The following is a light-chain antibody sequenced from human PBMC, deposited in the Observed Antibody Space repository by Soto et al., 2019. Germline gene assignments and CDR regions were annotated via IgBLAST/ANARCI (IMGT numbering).Light chain of an antibody. CDR1: QSVSSD. Sequence: EIVMTQSPATLSVSPGERATLSCRASQSVSSDLAWYQQKPGQPPRLLVYGASTRATGIPVRFSGSGSETEFALTISSLQSEDFAVYYCQQYNKWPTFGQGTKVEIK. V-gene: IGKV3-15*01. CDR3: QQYNKWPT. CDR2: GAS. J-gene: IGKJ1*01.